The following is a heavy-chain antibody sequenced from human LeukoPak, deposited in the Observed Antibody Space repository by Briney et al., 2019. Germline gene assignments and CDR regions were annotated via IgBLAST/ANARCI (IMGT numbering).Heavy chain of an antibody. CDR2: IYHSGST. V-gene: IGHV4-38-2*02. D-gene: IGHD2-15*01. J-gene: IGHJ1*01. Sequence: SETLSLTCTVSNYSISSGDYWGWIRQPPGKGLEWIGNIYHSGSTYYSPSLKSRVTISVDTSKNQFSLKLSSVTAADTAVYYCARGWYFQHWGQGTLVTVSS. CDR3: ARGWYFQH. CDR1: NYSISSGDY.